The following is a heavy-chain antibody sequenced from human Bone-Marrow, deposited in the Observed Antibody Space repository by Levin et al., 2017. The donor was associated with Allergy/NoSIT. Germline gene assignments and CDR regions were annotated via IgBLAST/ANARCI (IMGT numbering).Heavy chain of an antibody. CDR3: ARWGKEEGDYYYGMDV. V-gene: IGHV4-4*07. CDR2: MYKSGTI. Sequence: LSLPFPFSFFSLLSSSWNWIRQPAGKGLEWIGRMYKSGTINYNPSLESRVTISFAPSKNHLSLKLRSVTAADTAVYYCARWGKEEGDYYYGMDVWGQGTTVTVSS. J-gene: IGHJ6*02. D-gene: IGHD7-27*01. CDR1: FFSLLSSS.